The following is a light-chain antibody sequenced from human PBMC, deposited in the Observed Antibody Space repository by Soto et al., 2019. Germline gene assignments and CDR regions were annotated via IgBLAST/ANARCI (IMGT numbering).Light chain of an antibody. CDR2: EVN. CDR3: SSYAGSSNV. V-gene: IGLV2-8*01. Sequence: QSVLTQTPSASGSPGQSVAISCTATSSDVGGYNYVSWYQQHPGKAPKLMIYEVNKRPSGVPDRFSGSKSGNTASLTVSGLQAEDEADYYCSSYAGSSNVFGTGTKLTVL. CDR1: SSDVGGYNY. J-gene: IGLJ1*01.